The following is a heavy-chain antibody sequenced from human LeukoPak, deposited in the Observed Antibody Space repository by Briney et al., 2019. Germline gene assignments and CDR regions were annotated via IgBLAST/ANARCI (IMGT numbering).Heavy chain of an antibody. CDR3: ARVVPAAILDY. Sequence: PSHTLSLTCTVSGRSISSGDYYWSWIRQPPGKRLEWIVYLYYSGSTYYNPSLKSRVTISVDTSKHQFSLKLSSVTAADTAVYYCARVVPAAILDYWGQGTLVTVSS. J-gene: IGHJ4*02. D-gene: IGHD2-2*02. CDR1: GRSISSGDYY. CDR2: LYYSGST. V-gene: IGHV4-30-4*08.